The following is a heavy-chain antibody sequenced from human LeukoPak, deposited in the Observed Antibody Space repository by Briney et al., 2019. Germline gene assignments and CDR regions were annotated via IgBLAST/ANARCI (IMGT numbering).Heavy chain of an antibody. CDR2: ISGSSSDT. V-gene: IGHV3-21*05. CDR3: TRTARNVDV. CDR1: GFTFSSYG. Sequence: GGSLRLSCAASGFTFSSYGMHWVRQAPGKGLEWISYISGSSSDTNYADSVKGRFTISRDNAKNSLFLQMNSLRAEDTAVYYCTRTARNVDVWGQGTTVTVSS. J-gene: IGHJ6*02. D-gene: IGHD2-8*02.